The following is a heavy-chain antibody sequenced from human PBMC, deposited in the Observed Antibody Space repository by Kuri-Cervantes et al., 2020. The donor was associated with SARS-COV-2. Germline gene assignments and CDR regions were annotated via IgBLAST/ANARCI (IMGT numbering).Heavy chain of an antibody. CDR1: GGSIGSYY. V-gene: IGHV4-59*08. Sequence: SETLSLTCTVSGGSIGSYYWSWIRQPPGKGLEWIGYIYYSGSTNRNPSLKSRVTISVDTSKNQFSLKLSSVTAADTAVYYCARALFSSSYYFDYWGQGTLVTVSS. J-gene: IGHJ4*02. CDR3: ARALFSSSYYFDY. CDR2: IYYSGST. D-gene: IGHD6-6*01.